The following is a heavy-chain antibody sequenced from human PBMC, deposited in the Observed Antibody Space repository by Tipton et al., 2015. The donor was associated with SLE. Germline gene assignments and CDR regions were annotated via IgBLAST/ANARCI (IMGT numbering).Heavy chain of an antibody. CDR1: GGSFSGYY. J-gene: IGHJ4*02. Sequence: TLSLTCAVYGGSFSGYYWSWIRQPPGKGLEWIGYIYYSGSTNYNPSLKSRVTISVDTSKNQFSLKLSSVAAADTAVYYCARRLSSGHYFDYWGQGTLVTVSS. V-gene: IGHV4-59*08. CDR3: ARRLSSGHYFDY. CDR2: IYYSGST. D-gene: IGHD3-22*01.